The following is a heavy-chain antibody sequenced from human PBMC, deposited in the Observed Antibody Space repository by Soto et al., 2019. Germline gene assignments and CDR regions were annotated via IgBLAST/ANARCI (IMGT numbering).Heavy chain of an antibody. J-gene: IGHJ6*02. V-gene: IGHV1-2*02. Sequence: ASVKVSCKASGYTFTGYYMHWVRQAPGQGLEWMGWINPNSGGTNYAQKFQGRVTMARDTSISTAYMELSRLRSDDTAVYYCARGLRYFDWFARKTKKRYYYYGMDVWGQGTTVNVSS. CDR3: ARGLRYFDWFARKTKKRYYYYGMDV. D-gene: IGHD3-9*01. CDR2: INPNSGGT. CDR1: GYTFTGYY.